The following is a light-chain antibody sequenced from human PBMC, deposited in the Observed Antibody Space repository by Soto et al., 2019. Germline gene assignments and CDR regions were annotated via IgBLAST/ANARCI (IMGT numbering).Light chain of an antibody. CDR2: GAS. J-gene: IGKJ4*01. V-gene: IGKV3-15*01. CDR1: LPISNK. Sequence: DIVLTQSPATLSVSPGERATLSCRASLPISNKLAWYQQRPGQSLRLLIYGASARAHGVPARFSGSGSGTQFTLTISSLQSEDLAVYYCQQYENWPPAVTFGGGTTVEI. CDR3: QQYENWPPAVT.